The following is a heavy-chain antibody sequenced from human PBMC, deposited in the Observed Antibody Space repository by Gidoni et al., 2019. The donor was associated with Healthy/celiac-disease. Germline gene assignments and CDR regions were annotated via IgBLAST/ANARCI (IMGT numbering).Heavy chain of an antibody. CDR3: AKDLSGPRYCTNGVCYAFDY. D-gene: IGHD2-8*01. J-gene: IGHJ4*02. CDR1: GFTFSSHG. V-gene: IGHV3-30*02. CDR2: IRYDGSNK. Sequence: GGGVVQPGGSLRPSCSASGFTFSSHGMHWGRQAPGKGLEWVAFIRYDGSNKYYADSVKGRFTISRDNSKNTLYLQMNSLRAEDTAVYYCAKDLSGPRYCTNGVCYAFDYWGRGTLVTVSS.